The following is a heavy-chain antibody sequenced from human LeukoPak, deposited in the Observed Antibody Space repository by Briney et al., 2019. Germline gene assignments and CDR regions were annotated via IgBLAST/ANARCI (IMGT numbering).Heavy chain of an antibody. CDR3: ARGERAIPIYY. V-gene: IGHV1-69*05. CDR2: IIPILGSA. J-gene: IGHJ4*02. D-gene: IGHD3-10*01. CDR1: GGSFSNYA. Sequence: SVKVPCKASGGSFSNYAISWVRQAPGQGLEWMGGIIPILGSATYAQHFQGRVTITMDESTTTAYMELSSLRPGDTAVFYCARGERAIPIYYWGQGTLVTVSS.